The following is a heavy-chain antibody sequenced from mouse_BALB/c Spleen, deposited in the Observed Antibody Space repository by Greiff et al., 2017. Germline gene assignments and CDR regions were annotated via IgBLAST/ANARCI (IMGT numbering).Heavy chain of an antibody. Sequence: QVQLQQSGAELMKPGASVKISCKATGYTFSSYWIEWVKQRPGHGLEWIGEILPGSGSTNYNEKFKGKATFTVDTSSNTAYMQLSSLTSEDSAVYNCARHGRRRRDLEVWGAGTTVTVSS. D-gene: IGHD1-1*01. CDR2: ILPGSGST. J-gene: IGHJ1*01. CDR1: GYTFSSYW. CDR3: ARHGRRRRDLEV. V-gene: IGHV1-9*01.